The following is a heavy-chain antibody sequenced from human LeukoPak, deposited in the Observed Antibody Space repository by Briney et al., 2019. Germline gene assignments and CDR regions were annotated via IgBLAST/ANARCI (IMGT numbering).Heavy chain of an antibody. Sequence: GGSLRLSCAASGFTFSSYGMHWVRQAPGKGLEWVAVITYDGSNKYYADSVKGRFTISRDNSKNTLYLQMNSLRAEDTAVYYWAGRKGHDAFDMWGQETMVTVSS. CDR3: AGRKGHDAFDM. V-gene: IGHV3-30*03. CDR1: GFTFSSYG. CDR2: ITYDGSNK. J-gene: IGHJ3*02.